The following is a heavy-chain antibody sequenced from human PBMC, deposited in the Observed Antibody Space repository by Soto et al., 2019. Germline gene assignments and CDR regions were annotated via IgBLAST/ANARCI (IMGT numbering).Heavy chain of an antibody. CDR2: IWYDGSNK. D-gene: IGHD4-17*01. V-gene: IGHV3-33*01. CDR1: GFTFSSKG. CDR3: ARAYGDWRYFDY. J-gene: IGHJ4*02. Sequence: QVYLLESGGGVFKPGTSLSLSCAASGFTFSSKGMHWVRQTPGKGLDWVAVIWYDGSNKYYADSVKGRFTISRDNSKNTLYLQVNSLRVEDTAVYYCARAYGDWRYFDYWGQGTLVTVSS.